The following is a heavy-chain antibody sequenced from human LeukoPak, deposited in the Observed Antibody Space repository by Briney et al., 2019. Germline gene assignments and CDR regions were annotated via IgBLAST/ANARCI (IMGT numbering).Heavy chain of an antibody. D-gene: IGHD1-26*01. V-gene: IGHV4-4*07. J-gene: IGHJ5*02. CDR3: AGDMEREPGLFDP. CDR1: GGSISSYY. Sequence: SETLSLTCTVSGGSISSYYWSWIRQPAGKGLEWIGRIYTSGSTNYNPSLKSRVTMSVDTSKNQSSLKLSSVTAADTAVYYCAGDMEREPGLFDPWGQGTLVTVSS. CDR2: IYTSGST.